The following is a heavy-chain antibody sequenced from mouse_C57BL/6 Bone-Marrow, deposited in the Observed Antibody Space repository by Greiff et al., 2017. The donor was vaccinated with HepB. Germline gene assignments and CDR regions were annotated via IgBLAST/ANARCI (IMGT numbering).Heavy chain of an antibody. Sequence: LQESGPGLVKPSQSLSLTCSVTGYSITSGYYWNWIRQFPGNKLEWMGYISYDGSNNYNPSLKNRISITRDTSKNQFFLKLNSVTTEDTATYYCARERLYLYAMDYWGQGTSVTVSS. J-gene: IGHJ4*01. CDR1: GYSITSGYY. CDR2: ISYDGSN. V-gene: IGHV3-6*01. D-gene: IGHD5-1*01. CDR3: ARERLYLYAMDY.